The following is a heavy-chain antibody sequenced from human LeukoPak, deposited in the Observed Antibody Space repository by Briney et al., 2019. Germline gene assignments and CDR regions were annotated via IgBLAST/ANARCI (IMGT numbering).Heavy chain of an antibody. CDR1: GFTFDDYV. CDR3: TRGGPYRYCSSASCFSDF. Sequence: GGSLRLSCAASGFTFDDYVMSWVRQAPGQGLEWVSVIDWNGGTTGYADSVKGRFTISRDNAKNSLYLQMNSLRVDDTALYYCTRGGPYRYCSSASCFSDFRGQGTLVTVSS. CDR2: IDWNGGTT. D-gene: IGHD2-15*01. V-gene: IGHV3-20*04. J-gene: IGHJ4*02.